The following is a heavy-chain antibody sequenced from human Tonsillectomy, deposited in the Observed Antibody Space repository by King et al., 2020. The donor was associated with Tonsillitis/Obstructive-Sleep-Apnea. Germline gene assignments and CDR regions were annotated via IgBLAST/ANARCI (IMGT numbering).Heavy chain of an antibody. CDR3: ARDLNWNFFDY. CDR2: ISHDGSIT. Sequence: DVQLVESGGGLVQPGGSLRLSCAASGFTFTSYVMHWVRQPPGKGLVLVSRISHDGSITSYADSVQGRFTISRDNSKNTLYLQLNSLRAEDTAVYYCARDLNWNFFDYWGQGTLVTVSS. CDR1: GFTFTSYV. D-gene: IGHD1-20*01. V-gene: IGHV3-74*01. J-gene: IGHJ4*02.